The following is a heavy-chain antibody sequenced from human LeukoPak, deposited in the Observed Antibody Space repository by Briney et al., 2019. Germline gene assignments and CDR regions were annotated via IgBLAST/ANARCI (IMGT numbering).Heavy chain of an antibody. V-gene: IGHV4-39*01. CDR3: AAAFDY. CDR2: TYYGGNT. D-gene: IGHD6-25*01. Sequence: SETLSLTCTVSGGSISSSSYYWGWIRQPPGKGLEWIGNTYYGGNTYYNPSLKSRVTISIDTSKNQFSLELSSVTAADTAVYYCAAAFDYWGQGTLVTVSS. J-gene: IGHJ4*02. CDR1: GGSISSSSYY.